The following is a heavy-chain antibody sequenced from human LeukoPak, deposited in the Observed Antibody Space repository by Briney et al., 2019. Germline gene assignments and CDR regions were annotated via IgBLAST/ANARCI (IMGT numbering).Heavy chain of an antibody. CDR1: RFTFSDYY. Sequence: PGGSLRLSCAASRFTFSDYYMSWIRQAPGKGLEWVSYISSSGSTIYYVDSVKGRFTISRDNAKSSLYLQMNSLTAEDTAVYYCAREAYQLLLGDYFYGMDVWGQGTTVTVSS. CDR3: AREAYQLLLGDYFYGMDV. J-gene: IGHJ6*02. CDR2: ISSSGSTI. V-gene: IGHV3-11*01. D-gene: IGHD2-2*01.